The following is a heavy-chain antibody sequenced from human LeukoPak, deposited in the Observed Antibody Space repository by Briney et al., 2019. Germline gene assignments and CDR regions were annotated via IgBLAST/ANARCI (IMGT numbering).Heavy chain of an antibody. CDR3: AKVGIAVAGKVLYYFDY. D-gene: IGHD6-19*01. CDR2: ISGSGGST. CDR1: GFTFSSYA. J-gene: IGHJ4*02. Sequence: GGSLRLPCAASGFTFSSYAMSWVRQAPGKGLEWVSAISGSGGSTYYADSVKGRFTISRDNSKNTLYLQMNSLRAEDTAVYYCAKVGIAVAGKVLYYFDYWGQGTLVTVSS. V-gene: IGHV3-23*01.